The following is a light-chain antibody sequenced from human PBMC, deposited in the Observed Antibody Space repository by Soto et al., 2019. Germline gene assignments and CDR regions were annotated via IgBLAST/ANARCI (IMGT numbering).Light chain of an antibody. J-gene: IGLJ2*01. CDR1: SSDVGGYIY. CDR2: EVN. V-gene: IGLV2-8*01. CDR3: SSFVGSSNFVI. Sequence: QSALTQPTSASGFPGQTVTISCTGTSSDVGGYIYVSWYQQHPGKAPKLIIYEVNKRPSGVPDRFSGSKSGNTASLTVSGLQADDEADYSCSSFVGSSNFVIFGGGTKLTVL.